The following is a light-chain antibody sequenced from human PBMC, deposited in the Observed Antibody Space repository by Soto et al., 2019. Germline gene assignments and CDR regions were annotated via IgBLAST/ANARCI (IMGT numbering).Light chain of an antibody. CDR1: QSVSSN. Sequence: EVVLTQSPGTLSLSPVGIATLCCMASQSVSSNLAWYQQKPGQAPRLLIYGASTRATGIPARFSGSGSGTEFTLTISSLQSEDFAVYYCQQYNNWPPKTFGQGTKVDIK. V-gene: IGKV3-15*01. CDR3: QQYNNWPPKT. J-gene: IGKJ1*01. CDR2: GAS.